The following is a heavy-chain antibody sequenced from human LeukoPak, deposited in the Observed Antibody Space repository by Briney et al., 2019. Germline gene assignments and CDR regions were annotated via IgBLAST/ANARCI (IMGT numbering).Heavy chain of an antibody. V-gene: IGHV3-23*01. D-gene: IGHD4-23*01. J-gene: IGHJ4*02. CDR1: GFTFNNYA. CDR2: TSTTGGST. Sequence: GSLRLSCAASGFTFNNYAMSWVRQAPGKGLEWVSGTSTTGGSTYYADSVKGRFAISRDNSNNTLYLQMNSLRGEDTAVYYCAKDWTTVVTPKGYYFDSWGQGTLVTVSS. CDR3: AKDWTTVVTPKGYYFDS.